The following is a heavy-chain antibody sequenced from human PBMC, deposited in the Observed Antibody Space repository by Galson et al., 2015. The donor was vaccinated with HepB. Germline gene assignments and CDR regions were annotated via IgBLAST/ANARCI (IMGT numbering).Heavy chain of an antibody. D-gene: IGHD2-2*01. CDR1: GFTFSSYA. Sequence: SLRLSCAASGFTFSSYAMSWVRQAPGKGLEWVSAISGSGGSTYYADSVKGRFTISRDNSKNTLYLQMNSLRAEDTAVYYCATVIVVVPAARSGFIFDYWGQGTLVTVSS. J-gene: IGHJ4*02. CDR3: ATVIVVVPAARSGFIFDY. CDR2: ISGSGGST. V-gene: IGHV3-23*01.